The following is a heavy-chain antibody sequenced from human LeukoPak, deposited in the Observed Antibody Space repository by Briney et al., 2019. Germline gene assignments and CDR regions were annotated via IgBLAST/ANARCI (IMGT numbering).Heavy chain of an antibody. V-gene: IGHV3-23*01. CDR2: ISGSGGST. J-gene: IGHJ4*02. Sequence: GGSLRLSCAASGFTFSNYAMSWVRQAPGKGLEWVSAISGSGGSTYYADSVKGRFTISRDNSKNTLYLQMNRLRADDTAVYYCAKDSGYCTNGVCYFDYWGQGTLVTVSS. CDR3: AKDSGYCTNGVCYFDY. D-gene: IGHD2-8*01. CDR1: GFTFSNYA.